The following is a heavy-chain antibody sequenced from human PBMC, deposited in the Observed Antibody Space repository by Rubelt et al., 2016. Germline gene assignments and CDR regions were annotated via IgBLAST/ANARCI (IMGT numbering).Heavy chain of an antibody. Sequence: QVQLQQWGAGLLKPSETLSLTCAVYGGSFSGYYWSWIRQPPGKGLEWIGSIYYSGSTYYNPSLKSRVTISVDTSTNQFSLKLSSVTAADTAVYYCARGRFVEWLPPDYWGQGTLVTVSS. J-gene: IGHJ4*02. V-gene: IGHV4-34*01. D-gene: IGHD3-3*01. CDR2: IYYSGST. CDR1: GGSFSGYY. CDR3: ARGRFVEWLPPDY.